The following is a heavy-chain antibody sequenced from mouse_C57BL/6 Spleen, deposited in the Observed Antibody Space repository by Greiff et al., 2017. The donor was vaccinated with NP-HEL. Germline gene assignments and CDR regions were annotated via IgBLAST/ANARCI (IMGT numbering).Heavy chain of an antibody. J-gene: IGHJ2*01. V-gene: IGHV1-59*01. D-gene: IGHD3-3*01. Sequence: QVQLKQPGAELVRPGTSVKLSCKASGYTFTSYWMHWVKQRPGQGLEWIGVIDPSDSYTNYNQKFKGKATLTVDTSSSTAYMQLSSLTSEDSAVYYCARRGLGYYFDYWGQGTTLTVSS. CDR1: GYTFTSYW. CDR2: IDPSDSYT. CDR3: ARRGLGYYFDY.